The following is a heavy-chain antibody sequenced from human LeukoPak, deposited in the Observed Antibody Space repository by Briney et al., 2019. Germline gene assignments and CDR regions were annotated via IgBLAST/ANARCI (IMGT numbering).Heavy chain of an antibody. CDR3: ARGEGWHCSGSDCFTHWFDP. J-gene: IGHJ5*02. CDR1: GFTFSSYG. CDR2: IRIDGSDT. Sequence: GGSLRLSCAASGFTFSSYGMHWVRQAPGKGLEWVAVIRIDGSDTRYTDSVKGRFTISRDNAKNTLYLQMNSLRAEDTAVYYCARGEGWHCSGSDCFTHWFDPWGQGTLVTVSS. D-gene: IGHD2-15*01. V-gene: IGHV3-33*08.